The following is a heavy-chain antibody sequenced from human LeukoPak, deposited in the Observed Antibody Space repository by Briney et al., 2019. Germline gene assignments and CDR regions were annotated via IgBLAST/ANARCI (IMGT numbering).Heavy chain of an antibody. V-gene: IGHV1-46*01. D-gene: IGHD6-6*01. CDR1: GYTFTSYY. Sequence: ASVKVSCKASGYTFTSYYMHWVRQAPGQGLEWMGITNPSGGSTSYAQKFQGRVTMTRDTSTSTVYMELSSLRSEDTAVYYCARDPYSSSSRLRLPGDYWGQGTLVTISS. CDR2: TNPSGGST. CDR3: ARDPYSSSSRLRLPGDY. J-gene: IGHJ4*02.